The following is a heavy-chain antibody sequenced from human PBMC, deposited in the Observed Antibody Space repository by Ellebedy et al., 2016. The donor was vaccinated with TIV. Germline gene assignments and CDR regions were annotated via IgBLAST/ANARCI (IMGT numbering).Heavy chain of an antibody. Sequence: PGGSLRLSCAASGFTFSSYGMHWVRQAPGKGLVWVSRINTDGRTIDYADSVKGRFTISRDNAKNTLYLQMNSLRLEDTGVYFCARAGGYRFDYWGQGSLVTVSS. D-gene: IGHD1-26*01. V-gene: IGHV3-74*01. CDR2: INTDGRTI. CDR1: GFTFSSYG. J-gene: IGHJ4*02. CDR3: ARAGGYRFDY.